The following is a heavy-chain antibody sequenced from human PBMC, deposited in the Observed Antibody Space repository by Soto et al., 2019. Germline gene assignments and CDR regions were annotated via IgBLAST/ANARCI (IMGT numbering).Heavy chain of an antibody. V-gene: IGHV3-23*01. D-gene: IGHD3-10*01. CDR1: GFTFGTTD. Sequence: QLLQSGGGLVQPGGSLTLSCAASGFTFGTTDMSWVRQAPGKGLEGVSTIDGSCGSTYYADSVKGRFTISRDNSRNTVYLQMNSLRGDDTALYYCVKNSGWFNTWGQGALVTVSS. J-gene: IGHJ5*02. CDR2: IDGSCGST. CDR3: VKNSGWFNT.